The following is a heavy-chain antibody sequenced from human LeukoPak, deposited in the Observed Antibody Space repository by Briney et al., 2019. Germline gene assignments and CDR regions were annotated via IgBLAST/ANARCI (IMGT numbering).Heavy chain of an antibody. CDR3: AKDASLWYSSSWGDYYYGMDV. D-gene: IGHD6-13*01. V-gene: IGHV3-74*01. J-gene: IGHJ6*02. Sequence: GGSLRLSCAASGFTFSNYWMHWVRQAPGKGLVWVSRIKTDGSGAGYADSVKGRFTISRDNSKNTLYLQMNSLRAEDTAVYYCAKDASLWYSSSWGDYYYGMDVWGQGTTVTVSS. CDR1: GFTFSNYW. CDR2: IKTDGSGA.